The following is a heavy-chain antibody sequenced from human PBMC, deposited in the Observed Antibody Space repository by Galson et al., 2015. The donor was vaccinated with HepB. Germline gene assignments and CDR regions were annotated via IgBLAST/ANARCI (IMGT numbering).Heavy chain of an antibody. J-gene: IGHJ3*02. CDR2: IIPIFGTA. CDR1: GGTFSSYA. Sequence: SVKVSCKASGGTFSSYAISWVRQAPGQGLEWMGGIIPIFGTANYAQKFQGRVTITADESTSTAYMELSSLRSEDTAVYYCARDQKRDGYNSRHFVGAFDIWGQGTMVTVSS. V-gene: IGHV1-69*13. D-gene: IGHD5-24*01. CDR3: ARDQKRDGYNSRHFVGAFDI.